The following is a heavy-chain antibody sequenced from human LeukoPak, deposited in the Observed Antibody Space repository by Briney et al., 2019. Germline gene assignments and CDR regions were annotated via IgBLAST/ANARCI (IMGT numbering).Heavy chain of an antibody. D-gene: IGHD3-9*01. V-gene: IGHV1-18*01. Sequence: GASVKVSCKASGYTFTRFGISWVRQAPGQGLEWMGWISPYNGNTNYAQKFQGRVTMTTDTSTSTAYMDLRSLRSDDTAVYYCARRGSDYDILTGYYKEGNWFDPWGQGTLVTVSS. CDR2: ISPYNGNT. J-gene: IGHJ5*02. CDR3: ARRGSDYDILTGYYKEGNWFDP. CDR1: GYTFTRFG.